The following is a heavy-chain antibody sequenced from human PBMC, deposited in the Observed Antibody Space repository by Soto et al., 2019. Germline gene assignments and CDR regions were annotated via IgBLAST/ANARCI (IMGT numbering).Heavy chain of an antibody. CDR3: ASDLIADLDAFDI. Sequence: ASVKVSCKASGGTFSSYAISWVRQAPGQRLEWMGGINAGNGNTKYSQKFQGRVTITRDTSASTAYMELSSLRSEDTAVYYCASDLIADLDAFDIWGQGTMVTVSS. CDR1: GGTFSSYA. D-gene: IGHD6-13*01. J-gene: IGHJ3*02. V-gene: IGHV1-3*01. CDR2: INAGNGNT.